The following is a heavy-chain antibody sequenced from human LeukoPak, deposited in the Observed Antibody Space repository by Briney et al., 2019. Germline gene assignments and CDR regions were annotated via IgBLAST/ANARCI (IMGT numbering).Heavy chain of an antibody. CDR3: ARVGVTSSYFFHY. CDR2: IYTSGST. Sequence: PSETLSLTCTVSGGSITSYYWSWIRQPAGKGLEWIGRIYTSGSTNYNPSLKSRVTMSADTSKNQLSLKLSSATAADTAVYYCARVGVTSSYFFHYWGQGTLVTVSS. D-gene: IGHD3-16*01. CDR1: GGSITSYY. V-gene: IGHV4-4*07. J-gene: IGHJ4*02.